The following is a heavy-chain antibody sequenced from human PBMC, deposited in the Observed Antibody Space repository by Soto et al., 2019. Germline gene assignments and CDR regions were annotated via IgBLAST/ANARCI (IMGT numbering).Heavy chain of an antibody. CDR1: GGSISSSSYY. V-gene: IGHV4-39*01. CDR3: ARPSSGWHYFDY. CDR2: IYYSGST. Sequence: SETLSLTCAVSGGSISSSSYYWGWIRQPPGKGLEWIGSIYYSGSTYYNPSLESRVTISVDTSKNQFSLKLSSVTAADTAVYYCARPSSGWHYFDYWGQGTLVTVSS. D-gene: IGHD6-19*01. J-gene: IGHJ4*02.